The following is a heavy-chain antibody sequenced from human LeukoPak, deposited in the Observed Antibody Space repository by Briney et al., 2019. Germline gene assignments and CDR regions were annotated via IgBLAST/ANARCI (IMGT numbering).Heavy chain of an antibody. J-gene: IGHJ4*02. CDR2: ISGSGDNT. CDR3: AKDGGLWVSAHWGDS. Sequence: GGSLRLSCAASGFTFSSYSMSWVRQAPWKGLEWVSGISGSGDNTYYADSVKGRFTVSRDDSKNTLYLQMNSLRAEDTAVYYCAKDGGLWVSAHWGDSWGRGTLVTVSS. CDR1: GFTFSSYS. D-gene: IGHD7-27*01. V-gene: IGHV3-23*01.